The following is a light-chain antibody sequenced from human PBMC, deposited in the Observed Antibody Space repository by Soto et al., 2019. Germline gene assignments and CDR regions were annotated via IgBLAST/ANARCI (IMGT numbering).Light chain of an antibody. J-gene: IGLJ1*01. CDR3: SSYAGRNNFYV. Sequence: QSVLTQPPSASGSPVQSVTISCTGTRSDVGTYNYVSWYQQHPGKAPKLIIYEVSKRPSGVPDRFSGSKSGNTASLTVSGLQAEDEADYYCSSYAGRNNFYVFGTGTKVTVL. V-gene: IGLV2-8*01. CDR2: EVS. CDR1: RSDVGTYNY.